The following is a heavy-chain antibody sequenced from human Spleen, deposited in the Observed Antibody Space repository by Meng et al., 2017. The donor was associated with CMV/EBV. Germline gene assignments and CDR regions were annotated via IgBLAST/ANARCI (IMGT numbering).Heavy chain of an antibody. CDR1: GFSFSRYT. V-gene: IGHV3-21*06. D-gene: IGHD2-2*01. J-gene: IGHJ4*02. CDR2: ISSDNNYI. CDR3: AKEMPAAKRPFDY. Sequence: AASGFSFSRYTIPWVRQAPGKGLEWVSSISSDNNYIYYAASVKGRFTISRDNAKNSLYLQMKSLRAEDTAVYYCAKEMPAAKRPFDYWGQGTLVTVSS.